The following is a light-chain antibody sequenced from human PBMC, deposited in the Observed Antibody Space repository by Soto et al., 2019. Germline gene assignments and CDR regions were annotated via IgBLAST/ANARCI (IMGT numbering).Light chain of an antibody. Sequence: DIQMTQSPSTLSASVGDRVTITCRASQSISSWLAWYQQKPGKAPKLLIYKASTLKSGVPSRFSGSGSGTDFTLTIRSLQPEDFATYYCQQSYSTPTITFGQGTRLEIK. CDR2: KAS. J-gene: IGKJ5*01. CDR1: QSISSW. CDR3: QQSYSTPTIT. V-gene: IGKV1-5*03.